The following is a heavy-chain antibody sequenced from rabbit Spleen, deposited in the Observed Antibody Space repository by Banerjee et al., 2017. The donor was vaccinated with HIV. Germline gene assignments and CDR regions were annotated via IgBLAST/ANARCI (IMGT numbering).Heavy chain of an antibody. Sequence: QEQLVESGGGLVQPGGSLTLTCTASGFSFSSSDYMCWVRQAPGKGLEWIACINTATGKPVYATWAKGRFTISTTSSTTVTLQMTSLTAADTATYFCARDLAGAIGWNFYLWGQGTLVTVS. D-gene: IGHD4-1*01. CDR2: INTATGKP. CDR1: GFSFSSSDY. J-gene: IGHJ4*01. CDR3: ARDLAGAIGWNFYL. V-gene: IGHV1S45*01.